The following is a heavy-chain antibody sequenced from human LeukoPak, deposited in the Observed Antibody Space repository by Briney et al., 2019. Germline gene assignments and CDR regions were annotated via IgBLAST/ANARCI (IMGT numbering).Heavy chain of an antibody. CDR3: ARDRDSSSWYAAFDI. CDR2: IYYSGST. Sequence: SETLSLTCTVSGGSISSYYWSWIRQPPGKGLEWIGYIYYSGSTNYNPSLKSRVTMSVDTSKNQFSLKLSSVTAADTAVYYCARDRDSSSWYAAFDIWGQGTMVTVSS. CDR1: GGSISSYY. V-gene: IGHV4-59*12. J-gene: IGHJ3*02. D-gene: IGHD6-13*01.